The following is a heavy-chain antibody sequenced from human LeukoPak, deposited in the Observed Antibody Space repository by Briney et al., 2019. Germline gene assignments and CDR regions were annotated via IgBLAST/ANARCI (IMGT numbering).Heavy chain of an antibody. V-gene: IGHV1-18*01. Sequence: EASVKVSCKASGYTFASYGISWVRQAPGQGLEWMGWISAYNGNTNYAQKFQGRVTMTEDTSTDTAYMELSSLRSEDTAVYHCATLAPFRRYFDWLLHWYFDLWGRGTLVTVSS. CDR2: ISAYNGNT. CDR3: ATLAPFRRYFDWLLHWYFDL. J-gene: IGHJ2*01. CDR1: GYTFASYG. D-gene: IGHD3-9*01.